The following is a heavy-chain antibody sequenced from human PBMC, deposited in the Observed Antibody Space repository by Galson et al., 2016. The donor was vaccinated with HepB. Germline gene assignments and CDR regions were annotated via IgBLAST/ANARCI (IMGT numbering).Heavy chain of an antibody. J-gene: IGHJ6*02. Sequence: SVKVSCKASGYTFTSYDINWVRQATGQGLEWMGWMDPNSGDTGYAQKFQGRVTMTRDTSISTAYMELSGLTSEDTGVYFCARGRAPASHRTYHYGLDVWGQGATVAVSS. CDR2: MDPNSGDT. CDR1: GYTFTSYD. D-gene: IGHD3-10*01. V-gene: IGHV1-8*01. CDR3: ARGRAPASHRTYHYGLDV.